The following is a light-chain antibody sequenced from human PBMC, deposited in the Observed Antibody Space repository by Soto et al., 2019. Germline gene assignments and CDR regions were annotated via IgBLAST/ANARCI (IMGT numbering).Light chain of an antibody. Sequence: EIVLTQSPGTLSLSPGERATLSCRASQRVSSSYLAWYQQKPGQAPRLLIYCASSRATGIPDRFSGSGSGTDFTLTISRLKPEDFAVYYCQQYGRPPPHTFGGGTKVVIK. CDR2: CAS. CDR1: QRVSSSY. J-gene: IGKJ4*01. CDR3: QQYGRPPPHT. V-gene: IGKV3-20*01.